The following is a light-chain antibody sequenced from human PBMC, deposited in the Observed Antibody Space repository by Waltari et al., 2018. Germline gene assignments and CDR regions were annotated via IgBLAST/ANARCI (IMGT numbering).Light chain of an antibody. Sequence: IVLTQSPGTLSLSPGERATLSCRASQSVSGSSLAWYQQIPGQAPRLLIVGASGRATGIPDRFSGSGSGTDFTLSISRLEPEDFAVYYCQQYGSSPYTFGQGTKLEIK. J-gene: IGKJ2*01. V-gene: IGKV3-20*01. CDR3: QQYGSSPYT. CDR2: GAS. CDR1: QSVSGSS.